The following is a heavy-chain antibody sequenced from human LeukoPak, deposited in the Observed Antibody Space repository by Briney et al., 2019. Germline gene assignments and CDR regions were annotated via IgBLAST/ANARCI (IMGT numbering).Heavy chain of an antibody. D-gene: IGHD3-3*01. V-gene: IGHV3-33*01. CDR1: GFTFSSYG. CDR2: IWYDGSNK. J-gene: IGHJ1*01. CDR3: ARDRVDFWSGYLF. Sequence: GGSLRLSCAASGFTFSSYGMHWVHQAPGKGLEWVAVIWYDGSNKYYADSVKGRFTISRDNSKNTLYLQMNSLRAEDTAVYYCARDRVDFWSGYLFGGQGTLVTVSS.